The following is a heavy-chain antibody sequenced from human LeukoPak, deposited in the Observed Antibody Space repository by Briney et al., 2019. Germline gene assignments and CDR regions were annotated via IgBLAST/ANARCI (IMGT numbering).Heavy chain of an antibody. J-gene: IGHJ4*02. D-gene: IGHD3-16*01. V-gene: IGHV4-38-2*02. CDR2: IYHSGDT. Sequence: SETLSLTCTVSGYSTSSGYYWGWIRQPPGKGLEWIGSIYHSGDTYYNPSLQSRVTMSVDTSKNQFSLKVSSVTAADTAVYYCARDPGDIDYWGQGTLVTVSS. CDR1: GYSTSSGYY. CDR3: ARDPGDIDY.